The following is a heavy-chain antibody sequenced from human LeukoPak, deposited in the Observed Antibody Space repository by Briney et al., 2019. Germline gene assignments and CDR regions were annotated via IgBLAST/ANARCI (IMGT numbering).Heavy chain of an antibody. CDR3: ARDLTLGGDAFDI. Sequence: ASVKVSCKASGYTFSRNAIHWVRQAPGQRLEWMGRINGDNGSTEYSQKFQGRVTVTRDTSASTAYMELSSLRSEDTAVYYCARDLTLGGDAFDIWGQGTMVTVSS. CDR2: INGDNGST. V-gene: IGHV1-3*01. D-gene: IGHD3-16*01. J-gene: IGHJ3*02. CDR1: GYTFSRNA.